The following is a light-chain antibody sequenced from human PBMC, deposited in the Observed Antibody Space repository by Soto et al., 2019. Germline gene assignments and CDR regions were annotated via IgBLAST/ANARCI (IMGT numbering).Light chain of an antibody. J-gene: IGKJ2*01. Sequence: DIVLTQTPLSSPVTLGQPASISCRSSQSLVHRNGNTYLSWLQQRPSQPPRLLIYRVSNRFPGVPDRFSGSGAGKDFTLQISRVEAEDFGIYYCMQATRWGSCGQGTKLEIK. CDR1: QSLVHRNGNTY. CDR2: RVS. CDR3: MQATRWGS. V-gene: IGKV2-24*01.